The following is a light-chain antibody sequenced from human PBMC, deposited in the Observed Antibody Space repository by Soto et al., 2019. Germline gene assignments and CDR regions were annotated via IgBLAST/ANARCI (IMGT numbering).Light chain of an antibody. J-gene: IGKJ5*01. V-gene: IGKV3-20*01. CDR1: QSRGGNF. CDR2: ASS. CDR3: QLYGISPH. Sequence: EIVLTQSPGTLSLSPGERATISCKTSQSRGGNFLAWYQHKPGQAPRLLIYASSNRATGIPDRFSGSASGTDFTLTTNRLEPEDFAVYDCQLYGISPHFGQGTRLEIK.